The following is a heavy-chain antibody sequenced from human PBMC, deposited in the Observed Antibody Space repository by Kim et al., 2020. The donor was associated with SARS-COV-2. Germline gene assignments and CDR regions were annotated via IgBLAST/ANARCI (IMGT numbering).Heavy chain of an antibody. J-gene: IGHJ5*02. V-gene: IGHV4-39*07. Sequence: SETLSLTCSVSGGSISSSSYYWGWIRQPPGKGLEWIGSIYYRGTTYYNPSLKSRVTLSVDMSKNQFSLKLSSVTAADTAVYYCAREGMQYGSGTKNWFDPWGQGTLVTVSS. CDR1: GGSISSSSYY. D-gene: IGHD3-10*01. CDR3: AREGMQYGSGTKNWFDP. CDR2: IYYRGTT.